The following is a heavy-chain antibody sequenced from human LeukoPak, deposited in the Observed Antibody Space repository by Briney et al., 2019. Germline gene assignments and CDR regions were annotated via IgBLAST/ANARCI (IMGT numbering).Heavy chain of an antibody. CDR3: ARPKNGHYYGSGSYHY. J-gene: IGHJ4*02. CDR1: GGIFSSYG. Sequence: SVKVSCKASGGIFSSYGISWVRQAPGQGLEWVGGIIPIFGTANYAQKFQGRVTITADESTSTAYMELSSLRSEDTAVYYCARPKNGHYYGSGSYHYWGQGTLVTVSS. V-gene: IGHV1-69*13. CDR2: IIPIFGTA. D-gene: IGHD3-10*01.